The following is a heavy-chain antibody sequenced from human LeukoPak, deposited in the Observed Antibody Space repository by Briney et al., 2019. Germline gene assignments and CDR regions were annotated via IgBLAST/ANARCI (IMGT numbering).Heavy chain of an antibody. Sequence: PGGSLRLSCAASGLTFSSYAMSWVRQAPGKGLEWVSVIGGSGGSTYYADSVKGRFTISRDNSKNTLYLQMNSLRAEDTAVYYCAKGWGKFDYWGQGTLVTVSS. CDR1: GLTFSSYA. CDR3: AKGWGKFDY. J-gene: IGHJ4*02. CDR2: IGGSGGST. D-gene: IGHD7-27*01. V-gene: IGHV3-23*01.